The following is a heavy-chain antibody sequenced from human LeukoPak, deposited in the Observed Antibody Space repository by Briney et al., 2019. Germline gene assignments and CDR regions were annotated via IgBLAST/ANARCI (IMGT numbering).Heavy chain of an antibody. CDR3: ARDYVQQLVGSDI. D-gene: IGHD6-13*01. CDR1: GYTFTSYY. Sequence: GASVKVSCKASGYTFTSYYMHWVRQAPGQGLEWMGIINPSGGSTSYAQKFQGRVTMTRDTSTSTVYMELSSLRPEDTAVYYCARDYVQQLVGSDIWGQGTMVTVSS. J-gene: IGHJ3*02. V-gene: IGHV1-46*01. CDR2: INPSGGST.